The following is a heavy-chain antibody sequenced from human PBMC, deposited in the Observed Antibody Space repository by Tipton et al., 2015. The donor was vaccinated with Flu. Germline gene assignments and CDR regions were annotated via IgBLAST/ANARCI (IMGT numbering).Heavy chain of an antibody. Sequence: TLSLTCAVSGDSISSRYYWGWIRQPPGKGLEWIGNIHHSGNTYYNPSLKSRLTMSVDTSKNQFSLKLSSVTAADTAVYYCARHTGDSVRGVIDYWGQGTLVTVSS. V-gene: IGHV4-38-2*01. J-gene: IGHJ4*02. CDR1: GDSISSRYY. CDR2: IHHSGNT. D-gene: IGHD3-10*02. CDR3: ARHTGDSVRGVIDY.